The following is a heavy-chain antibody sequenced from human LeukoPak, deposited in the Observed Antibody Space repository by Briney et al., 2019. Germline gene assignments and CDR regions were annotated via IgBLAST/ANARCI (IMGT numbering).Heavy chain of an antibody. Sequence: GRSLRLSCAASGFTDSSYAMSWVRQASGKGLEWVSAISGSGGSTYYADSVKGRFTISRDNSKSTLYLQMNSLRAEDTAVYYCAKECDFWSGDPFDYWGQGTLVTVSS. CDR2: ISGSGGST. D-gene: IGHD3-3*01. CDR1: GFTDSSYA. CDR3: AKECDFWSGDPFDY. J-gene: IGHJ4*02. V-gene: IGHV3-23*01.